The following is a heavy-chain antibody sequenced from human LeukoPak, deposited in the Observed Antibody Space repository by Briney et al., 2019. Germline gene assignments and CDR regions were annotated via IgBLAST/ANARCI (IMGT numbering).Heavy chain of an antibody. V-gene: IGHV1-8*01. CDR1: GYTFTSYD. J-gene: IGHJ5*02. Sequence: ASVKVSCKTSGYTFTSYDISWVRQAPGQGLEWMGWMNPNSGNTAYAQKSQGRVTMTRITSISTAYMELSSLKSEDTAVYYCARAGQLANWFDPWGQGTLVTVSS. CDR2: MNPNSGNT. D-gene: IGHD6-6*01. CDR3: ARAGQLANWFDP.